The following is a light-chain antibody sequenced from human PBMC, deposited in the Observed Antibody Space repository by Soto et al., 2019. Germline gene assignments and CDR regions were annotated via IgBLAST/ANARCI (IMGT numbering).Light chain of an antibody. CDR1: QSISSD. J-gene: IGKJ1*01. Sequence: EIVMTQSPATLSVSTGERATLSCRASQSISSDVAWYQQKPGQAPRLLIYGASTTATGIPARFSGSGSGTEFTLTISSLEPEDFALYYCQQCYNWPQWTFGQGPRW. CDR3: QQCYNWPQWT. CDR2: GAS. V-gene: IGKV3-15*01.